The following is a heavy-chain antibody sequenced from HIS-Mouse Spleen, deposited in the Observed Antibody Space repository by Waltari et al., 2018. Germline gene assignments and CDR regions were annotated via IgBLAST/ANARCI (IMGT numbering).Heavy chain of an antibody. CDR1: GGSISSYY. Sequence: QVQLQESGPGLVKPSETLSLTCTVSGGSISSYYWSWIRQPAGKGLEWIGRIYTSGSTNYNPSRKSRVTMSVDTSKNQFSLKLSSVTAADTAVYYCARDFHDFWSGYYGGDKKHDAFDIWGQGTMVTVSS. CDR2: IYTSGST. V-gene: IGHV4-4*07. D-gene: IGHD3-3*01. CDR3: ARDFHDFWSGYYGGDKKHDAFDI. J-gene: IGHJ3*02.